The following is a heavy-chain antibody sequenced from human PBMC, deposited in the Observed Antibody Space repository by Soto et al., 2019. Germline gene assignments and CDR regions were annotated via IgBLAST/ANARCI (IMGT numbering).Heavy chain of an antibody. J-gene: IGHJ4*02. CDR1: GFTFNKYA. CDR2: ITDSGAAS. V-gene: IGHV3-23*01. CDR3: ARDLSVVFDY. D-gene: IGHD2-15*01. Sequence: PGGSLRLSCTASGFTFNKYAMSWVRQAPGKGLEWVSAITDSGAASHYADSVKGRFTVSRDNSKNTLYLQMNSLRADDTAVYYCARDLSVVFDYWGQGTLVNVSS.